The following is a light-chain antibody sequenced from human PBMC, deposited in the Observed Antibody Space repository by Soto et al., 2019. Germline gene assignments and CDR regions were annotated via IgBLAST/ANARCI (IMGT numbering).Light chain of an antibody. CDR1: SSNIGSNF. CDR3: ATWDDSLNDYV. V-gene: IGLV1-47*01. Sequence: QSVLTKPPAADGTPGQRVTIACAESSSNIGSNFVYWYQQLPGTAPKLLIFKNNQRPSGVPDRFSASKSGTSASLAISGLRSGDEADYYCATWDDSLNDYVFATGTKVNVL. J-gene: IGLJ1*01. CDR2: KNN.